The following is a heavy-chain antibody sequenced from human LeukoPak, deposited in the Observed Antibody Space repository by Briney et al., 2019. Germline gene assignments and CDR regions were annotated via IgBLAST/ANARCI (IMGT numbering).Heavy chain of an antibody. CDR3: ARTRSGSYWD. J-gene: IGHJ4*02. V-gene: IGHV4-59*07. Sequence: SDSLSLTWSVAGGSISSYYSSWVRQPPGKGLEWSGYIYYSGSTNYNPSLKRRVTISVDTSNHQFALKLSSVTAADTAVYYCARTRSGSYWDWGQGTLVTVSS. CDR1: GGSISSYY. CDR2: IYYSGST. D-gene: IGHD3-10*01.